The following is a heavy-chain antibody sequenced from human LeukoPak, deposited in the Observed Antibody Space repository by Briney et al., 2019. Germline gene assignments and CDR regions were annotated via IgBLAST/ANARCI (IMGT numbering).Heavy chain of an antibody. Sequence: PSETLSLTCTVSGGSISSSSYYWGWIRQPPGKGLEWIGSIYYSGSTYYNPSLKSRVTISVDTSKNQFSLKLSSVTAADTAVYYCARGRKLVAKAAAGILFDYWGQGTLVTVSS. CDR1: GGSISSSSYY. V-gene: IGHV4-39*01. CDR2: IYYSGST. D-gene: IGHD6-13*01. J-gene: IGHJ4*02. CDR3: ARGRKLVAKAAAGILFDY.